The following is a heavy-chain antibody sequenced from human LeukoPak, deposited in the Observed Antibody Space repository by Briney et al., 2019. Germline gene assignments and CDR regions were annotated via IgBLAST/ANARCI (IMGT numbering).Heavy chain of an antibody. J-gene: IGHJ4*02. Sequence: SETLSLTCTVSGGSISSYYWGWIRQPPGKGLEWIGSIYYSGSTYYNPSLKSRVTISVDTSKNQFSLKLSSVTAADTAVYYCARLTRFDYWGQGTLVTVSS. CDR2: IYYSGST. V-gene: IGHV4-39*01. CDR1: GGSISSYY. CDR3: ARLTRFDY.